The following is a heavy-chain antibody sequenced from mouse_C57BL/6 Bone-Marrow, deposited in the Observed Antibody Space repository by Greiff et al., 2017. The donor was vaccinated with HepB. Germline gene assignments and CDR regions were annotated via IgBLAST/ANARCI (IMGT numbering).Heavy chain of an antibody. Sequence: VQLQQSGAELVKPGASVKLSCKASGYTFTSYWMNWVKQRPGQGLEWIGMIHPKSGSTNYNEKFKSKATLTVDKSSSTAYMQLSSLTSEDSAVYYCAGYNEYDFDSWCQGTTLTVSA. CDR2: IHPKSGST. V-gene: IGHV1-64*01. D-gene: IGHD5-1*01. CDR3: AGYNEYDFDS. J-gene: IGHJ2*01. CDR1: GYTFTSYW.